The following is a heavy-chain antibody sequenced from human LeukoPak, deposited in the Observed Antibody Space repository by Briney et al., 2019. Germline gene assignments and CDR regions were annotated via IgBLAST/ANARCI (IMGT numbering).Heavy chain of an antibody. CDR1: GFTFNKNA. J-gene: IGHJ4*01. V-gene: IGHV3-23*01. CDR2: LTSSGGST. D-gene: IGHD3-22*01. Sequence: GGSLRLSCAASGFTFNKNAMSWVRQAPGKGLEWVSSLTSSGGSTDYADSVRGRFTISRDNSRNTLSLQMNSLRVEDTAVYYCAKFFYDSNTYSFDSWGHGTLVTVSS. CDR3: AKFFYDSNTYSFDS.